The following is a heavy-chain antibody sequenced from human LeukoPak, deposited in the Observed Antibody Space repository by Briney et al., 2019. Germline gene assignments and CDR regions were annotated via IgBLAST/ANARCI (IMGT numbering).Heavy chain of an antibody. CDR2: INAGNGNT. V-gene: IGHV1-3*01. CDR1: GYTFTSYA. CDR3: ARDGSGSYSPWFAP. Sequence: GASVKVSCKASGYTFTSYAMHWVRQAPGQRLEWMGWINAGNGNTKYSQKFQGRVTITRDTSASTAYMELSSLRSEDTAVYYCARDGSGSYSPWFAPGGKEPLVTVSS. D-gene: IGHD1-26*01. J-gene: IGHJ5*02.